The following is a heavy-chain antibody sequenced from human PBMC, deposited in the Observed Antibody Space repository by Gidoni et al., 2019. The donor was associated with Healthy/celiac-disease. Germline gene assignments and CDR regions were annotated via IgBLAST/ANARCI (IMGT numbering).Heavy chain of an antibody. J-gene: IGHJ1*01. CDR2: IIPILGIA. CDR1: ACTFSSYA. CDR3: ARTYSGYDYYFQH. Sequence: QVQLVQAVAELKNPGSSVKVSCKPSACTFSSYAISWVRQAPGQGIEWMGRIIPILGIAHYAQKFQGRVTITEDKSTSTAYMELSRLRSEDTAVYYCARTYSGYDYYFQHWGQGTLVTVSS. V-gene: IGHV1-69*04. D-gene: IGHD5-12*01.